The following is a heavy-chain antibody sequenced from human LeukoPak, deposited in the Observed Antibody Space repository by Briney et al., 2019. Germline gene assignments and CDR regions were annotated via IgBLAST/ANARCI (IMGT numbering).Heavy chain of an antibody. V-gene: IGHV3-7*01. D-gene: IGHD7-27*01. CDR3: MCWGTDNH. Sequence: PGGSLRLSCTFSGLTFRCYWMIWVRQAPGKGLEWVANINPGGNEISSVDSVKGRSIISRDNAKNSLDLQMSSLRVEDTAVYYCMCWGTDNHWGQGILVTVSS. CDR2: INPGGNEI. CDR1: GLTFRCYW. J-gene: IGHJ4*02.